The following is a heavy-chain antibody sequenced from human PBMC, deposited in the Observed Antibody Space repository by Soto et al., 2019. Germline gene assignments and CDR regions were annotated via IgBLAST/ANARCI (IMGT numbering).Heavy chain of an antibody. CDR1: GYTFTSYA. D-gene: IGHD7-27*01. V-gene: IGHV1-3*01. Sequence: QVQLVQSGAEVKKPGASVKVSCKASGYTFTSYAMHWVRQAPGQRLEWMGWINAGNGNTKYSQKFQGRVTITRDTSASTAYMELSSLRSEDTAVYYCARVLLGHLGSTYYFDYWGQGTLVTVSS. J-gene: IGHJ4*02. CDR3: ARVLLGHLGSTYYFDY. CDR2: INAGNGNT.